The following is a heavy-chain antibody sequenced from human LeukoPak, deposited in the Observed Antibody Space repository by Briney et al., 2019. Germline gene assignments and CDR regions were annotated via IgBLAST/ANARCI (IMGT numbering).Heavy chain of an antibody. CDR3: ARDRSAERWLQMWWFDP. V-gene: IGHV4-59*01. J-gene: IGHJ5*02. D-gene: IGHD5-24*01. CDR2: IYYSGST. Sequence: SETLSLTCTVSGGSISSYCWSWIRQPPGKGLEWIGYIYYSGSTNYNPSLKSRVTISIDTSKNQFSLKLSSVTAADTAVYYCARDRSAERWLQMWWFDPWGQGTLVTVSS. CDR1: GGSISSYC.